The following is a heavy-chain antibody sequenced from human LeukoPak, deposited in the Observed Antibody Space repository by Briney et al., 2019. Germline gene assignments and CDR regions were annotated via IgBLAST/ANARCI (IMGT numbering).Heavy chain of an antibody. Sequence: PGGSLRLSCAASGFTFSIYSMSWVRQAPGKGLEWVSYISSSSSTIYYADSVKGRFTISRENAKNSLYLQMNSLRDEDTAVYYCARDADPYGEASWFDCWGQGTLVTVSS. CDR3: ARDADPYGEASWFDC. J-gene: IGHJ4*02. V-gene: IGHV3-48*02. D-gene: IGHD4-17*01. CDR1: GFTFSIYS. CDR2: ISSSSSTI.